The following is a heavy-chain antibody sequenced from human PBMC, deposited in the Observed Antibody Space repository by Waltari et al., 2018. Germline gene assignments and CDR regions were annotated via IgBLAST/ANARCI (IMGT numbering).Heavy chain of an antibody. J-gene: IGHJ4*02. Sequence: EVQVVESGGGLVQPGGSLRLSCAASGFPVGRNWMHWVRQAPGKGLEWVSRINENGRTINYAGSVRGRFTISRDNTKNMLYLQMSSLRAEDTAIYYCARDFGGRNDYWGQGTLVTVSS. CDR2: INENGRTI. V-gene: IGHV3-74*01. D-gene: IGHD2-15*01. CDR3: ARDFGGRNDY. CDR1: GFPVGRNW.